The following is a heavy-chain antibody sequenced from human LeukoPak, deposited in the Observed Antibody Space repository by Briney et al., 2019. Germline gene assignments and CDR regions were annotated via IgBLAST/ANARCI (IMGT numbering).Heavy chain of an antibody. CDR1: GFSFSSYE. CDR2: ISSGAGTR. J-gene: IGHJ5*02. Sequence: GGSLRLSCAASGFSFSSYEMSWVRQAPGKGLEWVSYISSGAGTRKYADSVKGRFTISRDNAKNSLYLQINSLRVEDTAVYYCAREDCSSTSCWFDPWGQGTLVTVSS. V-gene: IGHV3-48*03. CDR3: AREDCSSTSCWFDP. D-gene: IGHD2-2*01.